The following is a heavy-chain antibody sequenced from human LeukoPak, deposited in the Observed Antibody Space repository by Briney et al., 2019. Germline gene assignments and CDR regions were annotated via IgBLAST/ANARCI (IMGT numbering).Heavy chain of an antibody. CDR2: IYPGGSDI. V-gene: IGHV5-51*01. CDR3: ARLPYCGGDCYPNWFDP. Sequence: GESLQISFKGSGYSFTTYWIGWVRQMPGKGLEWMGIIYPGGSDIRYSPSFQGQVTISADKSISTAYLQWSSLKASDTAMYYCARLPYCGGDCYPNWFDPWGQGTLVTVSS. D-gene: IGHD2-21*02. J-gene: IGHJ5*02. CDR1: GYSFTTYW.